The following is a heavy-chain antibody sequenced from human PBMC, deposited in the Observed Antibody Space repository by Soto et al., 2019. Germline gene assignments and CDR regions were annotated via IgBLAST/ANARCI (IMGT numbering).Heavy chain of an antibody. CDR3: ARGYCSGGSCYSGRRFPNWFDP. Sequence: PSETLSLTCTVSCGSISSGGYYWSWIRQHPGKGLEWIGYIYYSGSTYYNPSLKSRVTISVDTSKNQFSLKLSSVTAADTAVYYCARGYCSGGSCYSGRRFPNWFDPWGQGTLVTVSS. J-gene: IGHJ5*02. CDR1: CGSISSGGYY. V-gene: IGHV4-31*03. D-gene: IGHD2-15*01. CDR2: IYYSGST.